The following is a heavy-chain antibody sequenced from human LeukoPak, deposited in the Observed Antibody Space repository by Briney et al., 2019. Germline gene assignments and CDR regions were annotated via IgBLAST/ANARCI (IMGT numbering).Heavy chain of an antibody. Sequence: SETLSLTCTVSGGSISSYYWSWIRQPPGKGLEWIGYIYYSGSTNYNPPLKSRVTISVDTSKNQFSLKLSSVTAADTAVYYCARAGYRDAFDIWGQGTMVTVSS. D-gene: IGHD1-1*01. CDR1: GGSISSYY. J-gene: IGHJ3*02. CDR3: ARAGYRDAFDI. V-gene: IGHV4-59*01. CDR2: IYYSGST.